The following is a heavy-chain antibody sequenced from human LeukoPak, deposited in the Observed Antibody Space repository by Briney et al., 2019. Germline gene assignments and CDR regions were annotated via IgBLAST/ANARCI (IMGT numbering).Heavy chain of an antibody. CDR1: GFTFSNYS. D-gene: IGHD5-12*01. J-gene: IGHJ3*02. Sequence: PGGSLRLSCAASGFTFSNYSMHWVRQAPGKGLEWVSSISSSSSYIYYADSVKGRFTISRDNAKNSLYLQMNSLRAEDTAVYYCASVQVATIEDDAFDIWGQGTMVTVSS. CDR3: ASVQVATIEDDAFDI. V-gene: IGHV3-21*01. CDR2: ISSSSSYI.